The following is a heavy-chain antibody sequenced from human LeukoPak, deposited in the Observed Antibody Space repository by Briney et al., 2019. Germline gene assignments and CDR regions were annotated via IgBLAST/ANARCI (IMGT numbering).Heavy chain of an antibody. CDR3: ARDRGGGQFDI. CDR1: GFTFSDYY. J-gene: IGHJ3*02. CDR2: LYNSGTT. Sequence: PGGSLRLSCAASGFTFSDYYMSWVRQAPGKGLEWVSILYNSGTTYYRDSVKGRFTISRDNSKNTLFLQMNSLRPDETAIYYCARDRGGGQFDIWGQGTMVTVSS. D-gene: IGHD3-10*01. V-gene: IGHV3-53*05.